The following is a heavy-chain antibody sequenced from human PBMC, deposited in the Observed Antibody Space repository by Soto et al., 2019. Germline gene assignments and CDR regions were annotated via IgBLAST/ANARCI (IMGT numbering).Heavy chain of an antibody. D-gene: IGHD1-1*01. CDR3: AHRAGLQGNWNGGYFDY. CDR2: IYWDDDK. CDR1: GFSLSTSGVG. Sequence: QITLKESGPTRVRPTQTLTLTCTFSGFSLSTSGVGVGWIRQPPGKALERLALIYWDDDKRYSPSLKNRLTITKDTSKNQLVLTMNNMDPVDTATYYCAHRAGLQGNWNGGYFDYWGQGALVTVSS. V-gene: IGHV2-5*02. J-gene: IGHJ4*02.